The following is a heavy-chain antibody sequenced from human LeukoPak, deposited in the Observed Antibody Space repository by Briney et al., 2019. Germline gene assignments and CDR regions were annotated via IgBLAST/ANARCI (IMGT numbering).Heavy chain of an antibody. V-gene: IGHV4-59*08. J-gene: IGHJ4*02. CDR2: ILYSGTT. D-gene: IGHD5-12*01. CDR3: ARMGGYSGYATH. CDR1: GGSISSYY. Sequence: SETLSLTCTVSGGSISSYYWSWIQQPPGKGLEWIGYILYSGTTNSNPSLKSRVTISVDTSKNQISLKLSSVTAADTAVYYCARMGGYSGYATHWGQGTLVTVSS.